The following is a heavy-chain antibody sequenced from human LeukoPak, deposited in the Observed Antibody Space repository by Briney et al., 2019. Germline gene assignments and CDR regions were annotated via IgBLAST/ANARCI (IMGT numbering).Heavy chain of an antibody. Sequence: SETLSLTCTVSGGSISSYYWSWIRQSPGKGLEWIGYIYYSGSTNYNPSLKSRVTISVDTSKNQFSLKLSSMTAADTAVYYCARGSRQYYYDSSGYYLYYFDYWGQGTLVTVSS. CDR3: ARGSRQYYYDSSGYYLYYFDY. V-gene: IGHV4-59*01. CDR2: IYYSGST. J-gene: IGHJ4*02. D-gene: IGHD3-22*01. CDR1: GGSISSYY.